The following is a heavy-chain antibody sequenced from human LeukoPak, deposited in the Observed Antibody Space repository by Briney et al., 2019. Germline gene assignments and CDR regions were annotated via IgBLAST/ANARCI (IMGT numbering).Heavy chain of an antibody. Sequence: GPSLRPSCAPSGLTFSSYRMDSVSHAPGEGMGWVSFISSSGSTNYYADSVQGRFTISRDNAKNSLYVQMNSLRAEDTAVYYCARETDSTLFDYWGQGTLVTVSS. D-gene: IGHD2-2*01. V-gene: IGHV3-48*04. CDR3: ARETDSTLFDY. J-gene: IGHJ4*02. CDR1: GLTFSSYR. CDR2: ISSSGSTN.